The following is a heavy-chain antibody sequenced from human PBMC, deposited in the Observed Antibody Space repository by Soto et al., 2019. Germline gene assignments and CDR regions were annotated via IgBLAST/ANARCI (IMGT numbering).Heavy chain of an antibody. CDR3: APVEYGSSHGDYYYSMDV. Sequence: EVQLVQSGAEVKKPGESLKISCKGSGYSFTSYWIGWVRQMPGKGLEWMGIIYPGDSDTRYSPSFQGQVTISADKSISTAYLQWSSLKASDTVMYHRAPVEYGSSHGDYYYSMDVWGQGTTVTVCS. V-gene: IGHV5-51*01. J-gene: IGHJ6*02. CDR1: GYSFTSYW. CDR2: IYPGDSDT. D-gene: IGHD6-6*01.